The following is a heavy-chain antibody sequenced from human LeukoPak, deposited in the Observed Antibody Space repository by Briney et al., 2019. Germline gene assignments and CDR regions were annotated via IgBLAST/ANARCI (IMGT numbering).Heavy chain of an antibody. V-gene: IGHV3-23*01. CDR3: AKPLISGSYYGAFDI. D-gene: IGHD1-26*01. J-gene: IGHJ3*02. Sequence: QPGGSLRLSCAASGVTFTDYAMSWVRQAPGKGLEWVSSISASGGTSSYADSVKGRFTISRDNSKNTLSLQMDSLRAEDTAVYYCAKPLISGSYYGAFDIWGQGTMVTVSS. CDR2: ISASGGTS. CDR1: GVTFTDYA.